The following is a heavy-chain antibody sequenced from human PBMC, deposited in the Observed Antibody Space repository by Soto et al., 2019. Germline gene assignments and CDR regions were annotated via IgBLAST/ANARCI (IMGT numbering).Heavy chain of an antibody. J-gene: IGHJ4*02. D-gene: IGHD6-13*01. V-gene: IGHV3-23*01. CDR2: ISGSGDIT. CDR1: GLSFSNYT. CDR3: ARAAAGTDKESNFDY. Sequence: PGGSLRLSCAASGLSFSNYTMSWVRQAPGKGLEWVSSISGSGDITYYADSVKGRFTISRDNSKNTLYLQMDSLRAEDTAVYYCARAAAGTDKESNFDYWGQGTLVTVSS.